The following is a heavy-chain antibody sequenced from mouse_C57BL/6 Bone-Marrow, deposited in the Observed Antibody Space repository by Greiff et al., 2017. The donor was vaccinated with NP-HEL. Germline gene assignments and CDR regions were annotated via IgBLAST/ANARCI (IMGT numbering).Heavy chain of an antibody. CDR3: AAHITTVVARGYFDV. CDR1: GFTFSSYA. J-gene: IGHJ1*03. Sequence: EVHLVESGGGLVKPGGSLKLSCAASGFTFSSYAMSWVRQTPEKRLEWVATISDGGSYTYYPDNVKGRFTISRDNAKNNLYLQMSHLKSEDTAMYYCAAHITTVVARGYFDVWGTGTTVTVSS. V-gene: IGHV5-4*01. D-gene: IGHD1-1*01. CDR2: ISDGGSYT.